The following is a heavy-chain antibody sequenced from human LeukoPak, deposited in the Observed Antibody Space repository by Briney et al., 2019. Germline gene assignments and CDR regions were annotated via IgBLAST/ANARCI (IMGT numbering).Heavy chain of an antibody. J-gene: IGHJ6*02. V-gene: IGHV1-2*02. CDR1: GYTFSGYY. CDR3: VWADWNGREPMDV. D-gene: IGHD1-1*01. CDR2: INANSGGT. Sequence: ASVKVSCKTSGYTFSGYYVHWVRQAPGQGLEWMGWINANSGGTEYAQKFRDRVTMTRDTSINTAYMQLSRLTSDDTALYYCVWADWNGREPMDVWGQGTTVTVSS.